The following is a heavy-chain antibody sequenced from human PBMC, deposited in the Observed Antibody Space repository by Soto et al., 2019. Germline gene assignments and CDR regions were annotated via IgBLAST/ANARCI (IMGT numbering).Heavy chain of an antibody. CDR1: GYTFTSYY. V-gene: IGHV1-46*01. CDR2: INPNDGST. Sequence: ASVKVSCKASGYTFTSYYMHWVRQAPGQGLEWMGIINPNDGSTSYAQKLQGRVTMTTDTSTSTAYMELRSLRSDDTAVYYCARDLKYYGSGSYYVYWGQGTLVTVSS. D-gene: IGHD3-10*01. CDR3: ARDLKYYGSGSYYVY. J-gene: IGHJ4*02.